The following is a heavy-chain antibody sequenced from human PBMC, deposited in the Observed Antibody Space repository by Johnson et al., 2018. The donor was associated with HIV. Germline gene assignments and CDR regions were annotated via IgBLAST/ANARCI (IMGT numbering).Heavy chain of an antibody. V-gene: IGHV3-33*01. D-gene: IGHD1-26*01. CDR2: IWYDGSNK. CDR1: GFTFSSYG. Sequence: QEQLVESGGGVVQPGRSLRLSCAASGFTFSSYGMHWVRQAPGKGLEWVAVIWYDGSNKYYADSVKGRFTISRDNSKNTLYLQMNSLKTEVTAVYYCTAVSYSDAFGIWGQGTMVTVSS. J-gene: IGHJ3*02. CDR3: TAVSYSDAFGI.